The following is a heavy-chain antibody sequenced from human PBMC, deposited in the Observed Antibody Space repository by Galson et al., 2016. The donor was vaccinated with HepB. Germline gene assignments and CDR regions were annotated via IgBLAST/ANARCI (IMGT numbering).Heavy chain of an antibody. CDR2: ISGSGNTI. V-gene: IGHV3-48*01. J-gene: IGHJ4*02. CDR3: ARGICAVSDCRYYFDN. CDR1: GLTFNVHG. D-gene: IGHD2-21*02. Sequence: SLRLSCAASGLTFNVHGMNWVRQVPGKGLQWLSYISGSGNTIYYADSVKGRFTISRDNARNSLYLQMNSLRAEDTAVYYCARGICAVSDCRYYFDNWGQGTPVTVSS.